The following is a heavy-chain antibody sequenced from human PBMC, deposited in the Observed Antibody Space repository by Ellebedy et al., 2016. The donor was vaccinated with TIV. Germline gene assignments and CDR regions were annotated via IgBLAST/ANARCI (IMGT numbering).Heavy chain of an antibody. CDR2: IIPMLGKT. Sequence: AASVKVSCKASGGIFSSYGLSWVRQAPGQGREGMGGIIPMLGKTNYAQKFRGRVTITADGSTSTAYMELSSLGSEDTAVYYCSRVGKYYGGKPSYYFDYWGQGTLVAVSS. D-gene: IGHD4-23*01. J-gene: IGHJ4*02. CDR1: GGIFSSYG. V-gene: IGHV1-69*13. CDR3: SRVGKYYGGKPSYYFDY.